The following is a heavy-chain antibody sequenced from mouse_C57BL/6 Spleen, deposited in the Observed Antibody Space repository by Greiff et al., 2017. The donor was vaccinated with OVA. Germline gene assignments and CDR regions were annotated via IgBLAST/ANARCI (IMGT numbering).Heavy chain of an antibody. D-gene: IGHD2-1*01. J-gene: IGHJ2*01. CDR2: ISYDGSN. CDR3: ARDAEGASGYGNYFDY. Sequence: EVKLVESGPGLVKPSQSLSLTCSVTGYSITSGYYWNWIRQFPGNKLEWMGYISYDGSNNYNPSLKNRISITRDTSKNQFFLKLNSLTTEDTATYYCARDAEGASGYGNYFDYWGQGTTLTVSS. V-gene: IGHV3-6*01. CDR1: GYSITSGYY.